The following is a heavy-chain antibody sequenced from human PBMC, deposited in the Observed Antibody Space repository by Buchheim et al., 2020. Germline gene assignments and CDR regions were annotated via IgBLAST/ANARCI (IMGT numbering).Heavy chain of an antibody. Sequence: EVQLVESGGGLVQPGGSLRLSCAASGFSFSTYWMHWVRQAPGMGLVWVSRINSYGSGSSYADSVKGRFTISRDNAKSTLYLQMDSLRAEDTAVYYCARGLYGSGSYQFDYWGQGT. V-gene: IGHV3-74*01. CDR2: INSYGSGS. CDR1: GFSFSTYW. CDR3: ARGLYGSGSYQFDY. D-gene: IGHD3-10*01. J-gene: IGHJ4*02.